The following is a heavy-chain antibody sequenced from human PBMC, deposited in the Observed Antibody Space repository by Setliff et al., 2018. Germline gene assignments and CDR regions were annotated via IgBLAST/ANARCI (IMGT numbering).Heavy chain of an antibody. CDR1: GGSISSSSYY. CDR2: IYYSGST. V-gene: IGHV4-39*07. Sequence: SETLSLTCTVSGGSISSSSYYWGWIRQPPGKGLEWIGGIYYSGSTYYNPSLKSRVTMSIDTSKNQFSLKLSSVTAADTAVYYCARESRYYYDNLGTLDYWGQGTLVTVSS. D-gene: IGHD3-22*01. CDR3: ARESRYYYDNLGTLDY. J-gene: IGHJ4*02.